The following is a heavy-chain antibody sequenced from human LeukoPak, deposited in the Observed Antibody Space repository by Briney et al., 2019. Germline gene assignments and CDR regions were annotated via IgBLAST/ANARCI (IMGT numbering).Heavy chain of an antibody. D-gene: IGHD3-9*01. V-gene: IGHV3-7*01. CDR3: AREDIGYYDILTGYYRGWFDP. CDR1: GFTFSNYW. Sequence: GGSLRLSCAASGFTFSNYWMSWVRQAPGKGLEWVANIKEDGSEKYYVDSVKGRFTISRDNAKKSLYLRMNSLRAEDTAVYYCAREDIGYYDILTGYYRGWFDPWGQGTLVTVSS. CDR2: IKEDGSEK. J-gene: IGHJ5*02.